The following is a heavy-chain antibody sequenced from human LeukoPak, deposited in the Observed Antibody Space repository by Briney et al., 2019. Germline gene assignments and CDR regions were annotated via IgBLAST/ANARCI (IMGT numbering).Heavy chain of an antibody. J-gene: IGHJ4*02. Sequence: PGGSLSLSCAASGFTESSIYMSGVRQAPGRGLEWVSVIYSGGSTYHADSVKGRFTISRDNSKNTLCLQMNSLRAEDTAVYYCARGLWLTFDYWGQGSLVTDSS. V-gene: IGHV3-53*01. CDR3: ARGLWLTFDY. CDR2: IYSGGST. D-gene: IGHD5-18*01. CDR1: GFTESSIY.